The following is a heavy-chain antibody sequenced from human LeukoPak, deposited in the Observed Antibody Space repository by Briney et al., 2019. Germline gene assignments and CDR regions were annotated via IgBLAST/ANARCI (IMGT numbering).Heavy chain of an antibody. V-gene: IGHV3-23*01. J-gene: IGHJ3*02. CDR2: ISGSGGST. D-gene: IGHD3-3*01. CDR3: AKRTGKTMSRITIFGVVTLGAFDI. CDR1: GFTFSSYA. Sequence: GGSLRLSCAASGFTFSSYAMSWVRQAPGKGLEWVSAISGSGGSTYYADSVKGRFTISRDNSKNTLYLQMNSLRAEDTAVYYCAKRTGKTMSRITIFGVVTLGAFDIWGQGTMVTVSS.